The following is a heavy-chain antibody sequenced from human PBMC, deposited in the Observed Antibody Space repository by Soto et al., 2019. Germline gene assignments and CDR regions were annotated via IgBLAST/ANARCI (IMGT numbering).Heavy chain of an antibody. CDR3: ARGEIKYYYDSRPDAFDI. V-gene: IGHV4-34*01. D-gene: IGHD3-22*01. J-gene: IGHJ3*02. CDR1: GGSFSGYY. CDR2: INHSGST. Sequence: SETLSLTCAVYGGSFSGYYWSWIRQPPGKGLEWIGEINHSGSTNYNPSIKSRDTKTVDTSKNQFSLKLSYETAADTAVYYCARGEIKYYYDSRPDAFDIWGQGTMVT.